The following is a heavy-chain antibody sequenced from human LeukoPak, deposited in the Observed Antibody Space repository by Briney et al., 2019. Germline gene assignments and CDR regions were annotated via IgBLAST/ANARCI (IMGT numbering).Heavy chain of an antibody. V-gene: IGHV4-39*01. Sequence: PSETLSPTCTVSGGSISSSSYYWGWIRQPPGKGLEWIGSIYYSGSTYYNPSLKSRVTISVDTSKNQFSLKLSSVTAADTAVYYCARQGTGYDSSGYYHNDKYYFDYWGQGTLVTVSS. J-gene: IGHJ4*02. CDR1: GGSISSSSYY. D-gene: IGHD3-22*01. CDR2: IYYSGST. CDR3: ARQGTGYDSSGYYHNDKYYFDY.